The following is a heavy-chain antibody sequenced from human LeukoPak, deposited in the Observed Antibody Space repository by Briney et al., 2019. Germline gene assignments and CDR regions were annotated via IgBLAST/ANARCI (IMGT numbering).Heavy chain of an antibody. J-gene: IGHJ3*02. D-gene: IGHD6-19*01. V-gene: IGHV3-21*04. CDR2: ISSSSNYI. CDR3: AKGVSSGWYFPRDFEI. CDR1: GFTFSSYS. Sequence: PGGSLRLSCAASGFTFSSYSMNWVRQAPGKGLEWVSSISSSSNYIYYADSVKGRFTISRDNSKNTLHLQMNSLRAEDTAVYYCAKGVSSGWYFPRDFEIWGQGTMVSVSS.